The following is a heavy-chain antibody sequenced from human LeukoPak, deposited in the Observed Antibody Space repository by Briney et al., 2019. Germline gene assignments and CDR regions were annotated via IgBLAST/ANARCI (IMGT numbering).Heavy chain of an antibody. D-gene: IGHD5-24*01. CDR3: ATRKDGDVYSYKGYAFDI. J-gene: IGHJ3*02. V-gene: IGHV3-30*04. CDR2: ISYDGSKK. CDR1: GFKFSSYA. Sequence: GGSLRLSCAASGFKFSSYAIHWVRQAPGKGLEWVTIISYDGSKKYYADSVKGRFTISRDNSKNTLYLQMNSLRAEDTAVYYCATRKDGDVYSYKGYAFDIWGQGTMVTVSS.